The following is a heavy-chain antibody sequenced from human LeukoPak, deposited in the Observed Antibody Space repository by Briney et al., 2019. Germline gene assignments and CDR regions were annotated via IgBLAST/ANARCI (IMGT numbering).Heavy chain of an antibody. CDR1: GYTFTGYY. V-gene: IGHV1-2*02. J-gene: IGHJ4*02. CDR3: ARDWYCSGGSCYSAYFDY. D-gene: IGHD2-15*01. CDR2: INPNSGGT. Sequence: ASVKVSCKASGYTFTGYYMHWVRQAPGQRREWMGWINPNSGGTNYAQKFQGRGTMTRDTYISTAYMELSRLRSDDTAVYYCARDWYCSGGSCYSAYFDYWGQGTLVTVSS.